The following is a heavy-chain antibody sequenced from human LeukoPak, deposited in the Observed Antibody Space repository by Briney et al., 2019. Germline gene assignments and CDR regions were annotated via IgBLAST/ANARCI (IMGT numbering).Heavy chain of an antibody. V-gene: IGHV4-59*08. CDR1: GGSISSYY. J-gene: IGHJ4*02. Sequence: SETLSLTCTVSGGSISSYYWSWIRQPPGKGLEWIGYIYYSGSTYYNPSLKSRVTISVDTSKNQFSLKLSSVTAADTAVYYCARVGAGGAFDYWGQGTLVTVSS. CDR2: IYYSGST. CDR3: ARVGAGGAFDY. D-gene: IGHD3-10*01.